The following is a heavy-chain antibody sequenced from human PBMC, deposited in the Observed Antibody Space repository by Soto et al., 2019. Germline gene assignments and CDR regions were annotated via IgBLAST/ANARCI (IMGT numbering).Heavy chain of an antibody. CDR2: IMPILGTP. V-gene: IGHV1-69*13. J-gene: IGHJ4*02. CDR3: AKEYYYDSSFDY. Sequence: GASVKVSCKASAGTFSSYTISWVRQAPGQGLEWMGGIMPILGTPNYAQKFQGRVTITADESTRTAYMELSSLRSEDTAVYFCAKEYYYDSSFDYWGQGVLVTVSS. CDR1: AGTFSSYT. D-gene: IGHD3-22*01.